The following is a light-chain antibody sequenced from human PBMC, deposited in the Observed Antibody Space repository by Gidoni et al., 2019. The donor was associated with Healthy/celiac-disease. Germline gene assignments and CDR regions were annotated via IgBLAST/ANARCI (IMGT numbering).Light chain of an antibody. CDR1: QRVSSY. V-gene: IGKV3-11*01. Sequence: EIVLTQSPATLSLSPGERATLSCRASQRVSSYLAWYQQKPGQAPRLLIYDASNRATGIPARFSGSGSGTDFTLTISSLEPEDFAVYYCQQRSNWPGVTFXXXTRLEIK. J-gene: IGKJ5*01. CDR2: DAS. CDR3: QQRSNWPGVT.